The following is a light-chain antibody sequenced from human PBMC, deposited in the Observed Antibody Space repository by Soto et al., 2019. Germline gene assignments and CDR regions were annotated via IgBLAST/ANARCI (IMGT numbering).Light chain of an antibody. CDR1: SSDIGGYKY. J-gene: IGLJ1*01. Sequence: QSVLTQPASVSGSPGQSITISCTGSSSDIGGYKYVSWYQQLPGKAPKIMIYEVTNRSSGVSNRFSGSKSGNTASLTISGLQAEDEAHYYCSSYTTSSTLVFGTGTKLTVL. V-gene: IGLV2-14*01. CDR3: SSYTTSSTLV. CDR2: EVT.